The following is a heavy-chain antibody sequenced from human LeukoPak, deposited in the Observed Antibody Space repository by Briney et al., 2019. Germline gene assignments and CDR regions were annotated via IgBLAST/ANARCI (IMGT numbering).Heavy chain of an antibody. J-gene: IGHJ5*01. CDR3: ARDRAFGFLEWLFDY. V-gene: IGHV1-2*02. Sequence: ASVKVSCKASGYTFTGYYMHWVRQAPGQGLEWMGWINPNSGGTNYAQKFQGRVTMPRDTSISTAYMELSRLRSDDTAVYYCARDRAFGFLEWLFDYWGHGTLVTVSS. CDR1: GYTFTGYY. D-gene: IGHD3-3*01. CDR2: INPNSGGT.